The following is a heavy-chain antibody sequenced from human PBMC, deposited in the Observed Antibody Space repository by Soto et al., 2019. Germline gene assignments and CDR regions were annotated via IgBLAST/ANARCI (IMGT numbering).Heavy chain of an antibody. V-gene: IGHV3-23*01. J-gene: IGHJ6*03. CDR2: ISGSGGST. CDR1: GFTFSSYA. D-gene: IGHD3-3*01. CDR3: AKAGDDVWSGDYMDV. Sequence: GGSLRLSCAASGFTFSSYAMSWVRQAPGKGLEWVSAISGSGGSTYYADSVKGRFTISRDNSKNTLYLQMNSLRAEDRAVYYCAKAGDDVWSGDYMDVWGKGTTVTVSS.